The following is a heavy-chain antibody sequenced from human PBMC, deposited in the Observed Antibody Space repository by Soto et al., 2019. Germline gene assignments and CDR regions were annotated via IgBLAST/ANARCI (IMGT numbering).Heavy chain of an antibody. CDR2: ISAYNGNT. Sequence: QVQLVQSGAEVKKPGASVKVSCKASGYTFTSYGISWVRQAPGQGLEWMGWISAYNGNTNYAQKLQGRVTMTTDTATRTAYMALRSLRSDDTDVYSCATVLAAAVEFDYWGQGTLVTVSS. J-gene: IGHJ4*02. V-gene: IGHV1-18*01. CDR3: ATVLAAAVEFDY. D-gene: IGHD6-13*01. CDR1: GYTFTSYG.